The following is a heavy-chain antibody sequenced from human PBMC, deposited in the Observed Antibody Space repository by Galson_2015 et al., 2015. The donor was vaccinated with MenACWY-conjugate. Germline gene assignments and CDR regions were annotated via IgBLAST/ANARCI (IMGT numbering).Heavy chain of an antibody. CDR3: ARRHRLEWDTWDNWFDP. J-gene: IGHJ5*02. CDR1: GYSFTSYW. Sequence: QSGAEVKKPGESLKISCKGSGYSFTSYWIGWVRQMPGKGLEWMGIIYPGDSGTRYSPSFQGQVTISADKSISTAYLQWSSLKASDTAMYYCARRHRLEWDTWDNWFDPWGQGTLVTVSS. V-gene: IGHV5-51*03. D-gene: IGHD3-3*01. CDR2: IYPGDSGT.